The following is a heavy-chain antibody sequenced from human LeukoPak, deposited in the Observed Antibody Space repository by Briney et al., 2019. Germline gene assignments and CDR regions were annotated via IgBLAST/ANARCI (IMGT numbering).Heavy chain of an antibody. J-gene: IGHJ4*02. Sequence: SETLSLTCTVSGGSISSGGYYWSWIRQHPGKGLEWIGYIYYSGSTYYNPSLKSRVTISVDTSKNQFSLKLSSVTAADTAVYYCASSGHSYGYTRFDYWGQGTLVTVSS. V-gene: IGHV4-31*03. CDR3: ASSGHSYGYTRFDY. CDR1: GGSISSGGYY. CDR2: IYYSGST. D-gene: IGHD5-18*01.